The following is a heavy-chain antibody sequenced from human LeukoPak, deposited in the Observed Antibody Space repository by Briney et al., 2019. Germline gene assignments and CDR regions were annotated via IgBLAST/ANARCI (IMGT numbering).Heavy chain of an antibody. CDR2: IYSGGST. Sequence: PGGSLRLSCAASGFIVSSNYMSWVRQAPGKGLEWVSVIYSGGSTYYADSVKGRFTISRDNSKNTLYLQMNGLRAEDTAVYYCARRMIYDYWGQGTLVTVSS. J-gene: IGHJ4*02. V-gene: IGHV3-66*04. CDR1: GFIVSSNY. CDR3: ARRMIYDY. D-gene: IGHD2-8*01.